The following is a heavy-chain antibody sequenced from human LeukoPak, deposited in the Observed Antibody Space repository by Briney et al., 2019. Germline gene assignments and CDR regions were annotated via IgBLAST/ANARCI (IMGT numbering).Heavy chain of an antibody. CDR1: GGSMNGYF. CDR3: ARAINGVFDY. V-gene: IGHV4-59*01. Sequence: ASETLSLTCTVSGGSMNGYFWTWIRQSPGKGLEWIAYMYYSGSANYNPSFESRVNISVDTSRNQFSLDLKSVTAADTAVYYCARAINGVFDYWGQGTLVTVSS. CDR2: MYYSGSA. D-gene: IGHD3-10*01. J-gene: IGHJ4*02.